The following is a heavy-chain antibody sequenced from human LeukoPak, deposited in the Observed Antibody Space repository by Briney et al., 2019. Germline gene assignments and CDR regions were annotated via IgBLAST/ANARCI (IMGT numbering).Heavy chain of an antibody. D-gene: IGHD6-19*01. J-gene: IGHJ6*02. V-gene: IGHV3-7*01. Sequence: GGSLRLSCAASGFTFSSYWMSWVRQAPGKGLEWVAHIKQDGSEKYYVDSVKGRFTISRDNAKNSLYLQMNSLRAEDTAVYYCARAVAGSYYYYGMDVWGQGTTVTASS. CDR1: GFTFSSYW. CDR3: ARAVAGSYYYYGMDV. CDR2: IKQDGSEK.